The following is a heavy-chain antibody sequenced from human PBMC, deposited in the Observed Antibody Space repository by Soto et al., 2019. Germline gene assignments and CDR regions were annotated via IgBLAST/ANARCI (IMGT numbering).Heavy chain of an antibody. J-gene: IGHJ4*02. V-gene: IGHV3-21*01. CDR3: ARDLGSGWYYFDY. CDR1: GFTFSSYI. Sequence: EVQLVESGGGLVKPGGSLRLSCAASGFTFSSYIMNWVRQAPGKGLEWVSSINNSSSYIYYADSVKGRFTISRDNAKNSLYLQMTSLRAEDTAVYYCARDLGSGWYYFDYWGQGTLVTVSS. CDR2: INNSSSYI. D-gene: IGHD6-19*01.